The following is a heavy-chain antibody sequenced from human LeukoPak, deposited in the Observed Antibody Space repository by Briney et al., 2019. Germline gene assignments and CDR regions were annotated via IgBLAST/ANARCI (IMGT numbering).Heavy chain of an antibody. CDR3: ARLTRRYSSSWRPFDY. J-gene: IGHJ4*02. Sequence: SETLSLTCTVSGYSISSGYYWGWIRQPPGKGLEWIGSIYHSGSTYYNPSLKSRVTISVDTSKNQFSLKLSSVTAADTAVYYCARLTRRYSSSWRPFDYWGQGTLVTVSS. D-gene: IGHD6-13*01. CDR2: IYHSGST. CDR1: GYSISSGYY. V-gene: IGHV4-38-2*02.